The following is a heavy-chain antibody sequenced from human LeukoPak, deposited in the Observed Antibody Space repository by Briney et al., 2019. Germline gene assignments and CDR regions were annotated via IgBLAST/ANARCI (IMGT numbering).Heavy chain of an antibody. CDR3: ARHADGGVFIKTYFFDS. V-gene: IGHV4-59*08. J-gene: IGHJ4*02. CDR2: ISDSGSP. CDR1: GASVSNYY. Sequence: SETLSLTCSVSGASVSNYYWSWLRQTPGKGLEWIGHISDSGSPTCNPSLKSRVTISEDMSKNQVSLNLRSVTAADTAVYYCARHADGGVFIKTYFFDSWGQGFLVSVSS. D-gene: IGHD3-16*01.